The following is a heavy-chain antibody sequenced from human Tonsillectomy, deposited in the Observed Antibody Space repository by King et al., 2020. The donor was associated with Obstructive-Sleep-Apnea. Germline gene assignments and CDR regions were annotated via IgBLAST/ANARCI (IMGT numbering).Heavy chain of an antibody. CDR2: SSGSVGGT. J-gene: IGHJ4*02. Sequence: VQLVESGGGLVQPGGSLRLSCAASGLTFSSYAMSWVRQAPGRGLDWVSGSSGSVGGTYYADSVKGRFTISRDNSKNTLDRQMSSLRAEDTAVYSCAKDRSQWELLEDGAYFDYWGQGTLVTVSS. D-gene: IGHD1-26*01. CDR1: GLTFSSYA. V-gene: IGHV3-23*04. CDR3: AKDRSQWELLEDGAYFDY.